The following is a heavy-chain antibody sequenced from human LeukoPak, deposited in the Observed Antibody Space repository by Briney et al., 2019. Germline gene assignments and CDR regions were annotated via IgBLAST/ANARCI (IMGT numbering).Heavy chain of an antibody. V-gene: IGHV3-30*02. J-gene: IGHJ4*02. D-gene: IGHD2-2*01. CDR3: AKYEDSSSWSFEY. CDR1: GFTFSTYG. Sequence: GGSLRLSCAASGFTFSTYGMHWVRQAPGKGLEWVAFIRYDGSNKYYADSVKGRFTISRDNSKNTLYVQMNSLRAEDTAVYYCAKYEDSSSWSFEYWGQGTLVTVSS. CDR2: IRYDGSNK.